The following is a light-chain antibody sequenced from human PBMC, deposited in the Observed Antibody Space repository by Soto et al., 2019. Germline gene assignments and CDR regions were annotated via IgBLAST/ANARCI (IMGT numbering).Light chain of an antibody. CDR2: EVR. J-gene: IGLJ6*01. CDR3: TSYTPTGALV. V-gene: IGLV2-14*01. CDR1: NTDVGGYNY. Sequence: QSALTQPASVSGSPGQSITVSCTGTNTDVGGYNYVSWYQHRPGKAPRLMIYEVRNRLSGVSNRFSGSKSGNTASLTISGLQSEAEADYYCTSYTPTGALVFGSGTKVTVL.